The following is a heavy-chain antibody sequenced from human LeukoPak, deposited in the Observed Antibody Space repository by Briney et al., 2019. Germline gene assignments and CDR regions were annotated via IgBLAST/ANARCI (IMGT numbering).Heavy chain of an antibody. J-gene: IGHJ1*01. CDR1: GGSIRSYY. D-gene: IGHD6-19*01. V-gene: IGHV4-59*01. Sequence: PSDTLSLTCTVSGGSIRSYYWSWIRQPPGKGLEWMGYIYYSGSTNYNPSLKSRVTISVDTSKNQFSLKLSSVTAADTAVYYCARGVTGGWYGDFQHWGQGTLVTVSS. CDR3: ARGVTGGWYGDFQH. CDR2: IYYSGST.